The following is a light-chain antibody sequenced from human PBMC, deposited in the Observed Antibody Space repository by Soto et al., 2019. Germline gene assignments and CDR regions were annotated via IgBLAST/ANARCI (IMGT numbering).Light chain of an antibody. J-gene: IGKJ5*01. CDR2: GAS. V-gene: IGKV3-15*01. CDR1: HSVNSH. CDR3: QQYKNWPL. Sequence: EIIMTHSPASLSVSPWERFTLSFRTSHSVNSHVAWYQQKPGQAPRLLLYGASTRATGIPVRFSGSGFGTEFTLTISSLQSEDFAVYYCQQYKNWPLFGQGTRLEIK.